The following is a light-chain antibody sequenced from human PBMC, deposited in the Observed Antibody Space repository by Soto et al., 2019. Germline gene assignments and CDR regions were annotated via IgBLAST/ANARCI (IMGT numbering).Light chain of an antibody. Sequence: QSALTQPPSASGSPGQSVTISCTGTSSDVGAYKFVSWYQQHPGKAPKLMICEVSRRPSGVPDRFAGSKSGNTASLTVSGLRAEDEADYYCSSYAGNNDVVFGGGTKLTVL. CDR1: SSDVGAYKF. CDR3: SSYAGNNDVV. J-gene: IGLJ2*01. CDR2: EVS. V-gene: IGLV2-8*01.